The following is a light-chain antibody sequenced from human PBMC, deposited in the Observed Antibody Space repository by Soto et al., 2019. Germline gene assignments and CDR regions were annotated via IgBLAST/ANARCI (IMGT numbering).Light chain of an antibody. CDR2: EVS. Sequence: QSVLTQPPSASGSHRQSVTISCTGTSSDVGGYNYVSWYQQHPGKAPKVMIYEVSKRPSGVPDRFSGSKSGNTASLTVSGLQAEDEADYYCSSYAGSNLVFGGGTQLTVL. CDR1: SSDVGGYNY. J-gene: IGLJ2*01. CDR3: SSYAGSNLV. V-gene: IGLV2-8*01.